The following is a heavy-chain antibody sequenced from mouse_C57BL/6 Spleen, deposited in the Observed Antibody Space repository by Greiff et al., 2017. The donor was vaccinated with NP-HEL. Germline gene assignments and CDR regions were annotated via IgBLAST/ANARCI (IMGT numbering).Heavy chain of an antibody. V-gene: IGHV1-50*01. CDR1: GYTFTSYW. D-gene: IGHD1-1*01. Sequence: VQLQQPGAELVKPGASVKLSCKASGYTFTSYWMQWVKQRPGQGLEWIGEIDPSDSYTNYNQKFKGKATLTVDTSSSTAYMQLSSLTSEDSAVYYCARKGGSSASDVWGTGTTVTVSS. J-gene: IGHJ1*03. CDR2: IDPSDSYT. CDR3: ARKGGSSASDV.